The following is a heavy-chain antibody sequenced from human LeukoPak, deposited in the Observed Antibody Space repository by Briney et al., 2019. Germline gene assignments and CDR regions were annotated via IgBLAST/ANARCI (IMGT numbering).Heavy chain of an antibody. CDR2: INQDGSEK. V-gene: IGHV3-7*01. CDR1: GFTFSSYE. J-gene: IGHJ5*02. Sequence: GGSLRLSCAASGFTFSSYEMNWVRQTPGKGLEWVAHINQDGSEKHFVDSVEGRFTISRDNDNNSMSLQMNKLRVEDTAVYYCARGATGTYWDWFDPWGQGTLVTVSS. CDR3: ARGATGTYWDWFDP. D-gene: IGHD1-26*01.